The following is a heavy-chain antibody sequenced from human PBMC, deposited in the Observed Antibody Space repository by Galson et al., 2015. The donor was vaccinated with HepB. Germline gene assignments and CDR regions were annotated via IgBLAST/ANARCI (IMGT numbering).Heavy chain of an antibody. D-gene: IGHD2-2*01. CDR1: GDSINSNNW. J-gene: IGHJ3*02. CDR3: TRIPLGYCSSTSCLGDSSSWSRVDAFDI. V-gene: IGHV4-4*02. Sequence: SETLSLTCAVSGDSINSNNWWSWVRQPPNKGLEWIGEMYHSGSANYNPSLKSRVTISVDKSKNQFSLKLSSVTAEDTAVYYCTRIPLGYCSSTSCLGDSSSWSRVDAFDIWGQGTMVTVSS. CDR2: MYHSGSA.